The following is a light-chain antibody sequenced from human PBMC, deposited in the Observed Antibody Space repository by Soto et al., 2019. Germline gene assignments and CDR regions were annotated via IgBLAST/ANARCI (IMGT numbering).Light chain of an antibody. CDR2: DAY. CDR3: QQANSFPIT. J-gene: IGKJ5*01. CDR1: QGIRSW. V-gene: IGKV1D-12*01. Sequence: DIQMTQSPSSVSASVGDRVTITCRASQGIRSWLAWYQQKPGKAPKLLIYDAYSLQSGVPSRFSGSGSGTDFTLTISSLQPEDFATYYCQQANSFPITFGQGTRLEIK.